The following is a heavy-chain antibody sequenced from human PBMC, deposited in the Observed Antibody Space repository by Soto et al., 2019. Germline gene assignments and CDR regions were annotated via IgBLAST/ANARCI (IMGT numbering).Heavy chain of an antibody. Sequence: SVKVSCKASGGTFSSYAISWVRQAPGQGLEWMGGIIPIFGTANYAQKFQGRVTITADESTSTAYMELSSLRSEDTAVYYCARGNVVVIRENWFDPWGQGALVTVSS. CDR3: ARGNVVVIRENWFDP. CDR2: IIPIFGTA. CDR1: GGTFSSYA. V-gene: IGHV1-69*13. D-gene: IGHD3-22*01. J-gene: IGHJ5*02.